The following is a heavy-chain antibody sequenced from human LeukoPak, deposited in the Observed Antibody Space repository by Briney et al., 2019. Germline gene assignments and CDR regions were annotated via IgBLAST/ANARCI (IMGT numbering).Heavy chain of an antibody. J-gene: IGHJ6*02. Sequence: SETLSLTCTVAGDSITSSGVYWGWVRQPPGKGLEWVGCAYYGWDTYDNPSLKSRITISFDTSKNQFSLSLSSVTAADTALYFCARLFSSGWPYFYGLGAWGQGTTVTVSS. CDR2: AYYGWDT. CDR1: GDSITSSGVY. CDR3: ARLFSSGWPYFYGLGA. D-gene: IGHD6-19*01. V-gene: IGHV4-39*01.